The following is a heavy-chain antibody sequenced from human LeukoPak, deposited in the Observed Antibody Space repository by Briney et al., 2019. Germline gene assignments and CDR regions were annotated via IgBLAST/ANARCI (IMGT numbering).Heavy chain of an antibody. D-gene: IGHD1-14*01. J-gene: IGHJ4*02. CDR1: GGSISNYY. CDR2: IYCSGST. Sequence: PSKTLSLTCTVSGGSISNYYWGWIRQPPGKGLEWIGSIYCSGSTYYNPSLKSRVTISVDTSKNQFSLKLSSVTAADTAVYYCARDLYPSEYYFDYWGQGTLVTVSS. V-gene: IGHV4-39*07. CDR3: ARDLYPSEYYFDY.